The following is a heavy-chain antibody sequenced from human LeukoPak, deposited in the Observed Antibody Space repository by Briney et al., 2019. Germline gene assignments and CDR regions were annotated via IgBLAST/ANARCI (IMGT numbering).Heavy chain of an antibody. CDR3: ARDSSGYYLSYFDY. D-gene: IGHD3-22*01. J-gene: IGHJ4*02. Sequence: GGSLRLSCAASGFTFSSYGMHWVRQAPGKGLEWVAVIWYDGSNKYYADSVKGRFTISRDNSKNTLYLQMNSLRADDTAVYYCARDSSGYYLSYFDYWGQGTLVTVSS. CDR1: GFTFSSYG. V-gene: IGHV3-33*01. CDR2: IWYDGSNK.